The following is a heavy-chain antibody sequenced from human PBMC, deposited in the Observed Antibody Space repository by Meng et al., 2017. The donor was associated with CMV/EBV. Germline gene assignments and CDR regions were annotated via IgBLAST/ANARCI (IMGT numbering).Heavy chain of an antibody. V-gene: IGHV1-2*02. CDR1: YTFTSDY. D-gene: IGHD3-22*01. CDR3: ARAPGNYYDSSGYPFDY. J-gene: IGHJ4*02. CDR2: INPNSGGT. Sequence: YTFTSDYMHWVRQAPGQGLEWMGWINPNSGGTNYAQKFQGRVTMTRDTSISTAYMELSRLRSDDTAVYYCARAPGNYYDSSGYPFDYWGQGTLVTVSS.